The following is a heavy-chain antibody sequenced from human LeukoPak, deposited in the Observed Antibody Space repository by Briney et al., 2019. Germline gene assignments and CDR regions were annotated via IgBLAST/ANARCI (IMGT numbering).Heavy chain of an antibody. V-gene: IGHV3-20*04. CDR1: GFTFDDYG. CDR2: INWNGGST. CDR3: ARDRSSSSGYYYYMDV. D-gene: IGHD6-6*01. J-gene: IGHJ6*03. Sequence: GGSLRLSCAASGFTFDDYGMTWVRQAPGKGLEGVSGINWNGGSTGYADSVKGRFTTSRDNAKNSLYLQMNSLRAEDTALNYCARDRSSSSGYYYYMDVWGKGDTVTVSS.